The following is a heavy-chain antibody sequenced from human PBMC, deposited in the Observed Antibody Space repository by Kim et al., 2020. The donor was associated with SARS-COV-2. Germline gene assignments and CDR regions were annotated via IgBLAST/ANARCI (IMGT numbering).Heavy chain of an antibody. D-gene: IGHD6-13*01. J-gene: IGHJ1*01. Sequence: TIYYADSVKGRFTISRDNAKNSLYLQMNSLRAEDTAVYYCARDRVGSSQHWGQGTLVTVSS. CDR3: ARDRVGSSQH. CDR2: TI. V-gene: IGHV3-11*04.